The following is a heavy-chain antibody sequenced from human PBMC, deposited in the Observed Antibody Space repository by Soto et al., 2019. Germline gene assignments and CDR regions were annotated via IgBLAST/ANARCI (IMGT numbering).Heavy chain of an antibody. V-gene: IGHV3-7*01. CDR3: ARGRATVAGTGDN. CDR2: IKQDGSET. J-gene: IGHJ4*02. D-gene: IGHD6-19*01. CDR1: GFRFSNYW. Sequence: ELQLVEAGGDLVQPGGSLRLSCVVSGFRFSNYWMSWVRQAPGTGLEWVANIKQDGSETYYADSVKGRFTISRDNAKNSLYLQMTSLRGEDTAVYYCARGRATVAGTGDNWGQGTLVIGSS.